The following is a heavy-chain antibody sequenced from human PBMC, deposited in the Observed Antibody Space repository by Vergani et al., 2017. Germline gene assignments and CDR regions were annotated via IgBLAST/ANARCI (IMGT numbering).Heavy chain of an antibody. Sequence: QVQLVQSGAEVKKPGSSVKVSCKASGGTFSSYAISWVRQAPGQGLEWMGRIIPILGIANYAQKFQGRFTITAYKSTSTAYMELSSLRSDDTAVYYCARERRWYDSMSYGMDVWGQGTTVTVSS. CDR1: GGTFSSYA. J-gene: IGHJ6*02. V-gene: IGHV1-69*04. CDR2: IIPILGIA. D-gene: IGHD3-22*01. CDR3: ARERRWYDSMSYGMDV.